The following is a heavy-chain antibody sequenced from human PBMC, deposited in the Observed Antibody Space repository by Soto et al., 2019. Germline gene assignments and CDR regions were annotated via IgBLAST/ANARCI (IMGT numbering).Heavy chain of an antibody. CDR1: GDTFSSYI. V-gene: IGHV1-69*08. CDR3: ARRRYCGYDCDHKHYYGMDV. Sequence: QVQLVQSGAEVKKPGSSVRVSCRSSGDTFSSYIVNWLRLAPGRGLEWMGRVIPVLTTTDYAQNFRGRVTMSAARSTNTGYLELSSLRSDDTAVYYCARRRYCGYDCDHKHYYGMDVWGQGSLVTVAS. D-gene: IGHD2-21*02. CDR2: VIPVLTTT. J-gene: IGHJ6*02.